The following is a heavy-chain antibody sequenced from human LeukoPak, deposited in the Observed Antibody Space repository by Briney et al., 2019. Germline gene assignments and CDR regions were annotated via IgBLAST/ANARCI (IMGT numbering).Heavy chain of an antibody. CDR2: ISGDGGGT. CDR3: AKWAGSGEETKRYFGPFNI. Sequence: GGSLRLSCAASGFTFSNWAITWVRQAPGKGLEWVSSISGDGGGTYYADSVKGRFTVSRDNSKNTLYLEINSLRVEDTAVYYCAKWAGSGEETKRYFGPFNIWGQGTLVTVSS. D-gene: IGHD3-3*01. V-gene: IGHV3-23*01. CDR1: GFTFSNWA. J-gene: IGHJ4*02.